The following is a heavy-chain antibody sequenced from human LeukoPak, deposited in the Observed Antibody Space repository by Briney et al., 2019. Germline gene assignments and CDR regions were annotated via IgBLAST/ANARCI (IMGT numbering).Heavy chain of an antibody. CDR1: GFTFSSYE. J-gene: IGHJ4*02. CDR2: ISSSAGTI. V-gene: IGHV3-48*03. Sequence: GGSLRLSCAASGFTFSSYEMNRVRQAPGKGLEWVSYISSSAGTIYYADSVRGRFTISRDNSKNSLYLQMNSLRAEDTAVYFCTRGRGSTARWGQGTLVTVSS. CDR3: TRGRGSTAR. D-gene: IGHD1-26*01.